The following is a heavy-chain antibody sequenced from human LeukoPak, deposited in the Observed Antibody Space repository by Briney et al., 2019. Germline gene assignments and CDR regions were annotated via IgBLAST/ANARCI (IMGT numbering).Heavy chain of an antibody. CDR3: ARAVSSGYDPFDY. V-gene: IGHV3-53*01. CDR1: GYTFTSYY. Sequence: GASVKVSCKASGYTFTSYYMHWVRQAPGKGLEWVSVIYSGGNTYYADSVKGRFTISRDNSKNTLYLQMNSLRAEDTAVYYCARAVSSGYDPFDYWGQGTLVTVSS. D-gene: IGHD3-22*01. CDR2: IYSGGNT. J-gene: IGHJ4*02.